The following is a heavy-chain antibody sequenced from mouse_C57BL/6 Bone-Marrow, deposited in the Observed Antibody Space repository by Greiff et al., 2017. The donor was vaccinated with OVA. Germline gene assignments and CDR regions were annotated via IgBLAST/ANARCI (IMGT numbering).Heavy chain of an antibody. CDR1: GYTFTSYW. CDR2: IYPGSGST. CDR3: ARKGADYDGSSYDYAMDY. Sequence: QVQLQQPGAELVKPGASVKMSCKASGYTFTSYWITWVKQRPGQGLEWIGDIYPGSGSTNYNEKFKSKATLTVDTSSSTAYMQLSSLTSEDSAVYYCARKGADYDGSSYDYAMDYWGQGTSVTVSS. V-gene: IGHV1-55*01. D-gene: IGHD1-1*01. J-gene: IGHJ4*01.